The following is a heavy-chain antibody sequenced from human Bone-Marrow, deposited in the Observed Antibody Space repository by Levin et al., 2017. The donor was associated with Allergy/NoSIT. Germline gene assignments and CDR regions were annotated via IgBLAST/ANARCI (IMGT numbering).Heavy chain of an antibody. J-gene: IGHJ4*02. V-gene: IGHV3-15*01. D-gene: IGHD1-26*01. CDR1: GFSFSDTW. CDR3: ATALKWEDYGDY. Sequence: ETLSLTCAASGFSFSDTWMGWVRQAPGKGLEWVGRIKSKADDGTSDYTAPVKGRFTISRDDSLNTLYLQLNSLKSEDTAVYYCATALKWEDYGDYWGQGTLVTVSS. CDR2: IKSKADDGTS.